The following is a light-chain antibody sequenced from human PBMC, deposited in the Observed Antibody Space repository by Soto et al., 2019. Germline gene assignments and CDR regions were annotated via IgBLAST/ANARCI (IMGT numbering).Light chain of an antibody. V-gene: IGKV3-20*01. CDR1: QSVSSTY. J-gene: IGKJ4*01. CDR2: GAS. Sequence: EIVLTQSPGTLSLSPGERAALSCRASQSVSSTYLAWYQQKPGQAPRLLIYGASSRATGLPDRFSGRGSGTDFTLTISRLEPEDFAVYYCQQHGSSQTFGGGTKVEIK. CDR3: QQHGSSQT.